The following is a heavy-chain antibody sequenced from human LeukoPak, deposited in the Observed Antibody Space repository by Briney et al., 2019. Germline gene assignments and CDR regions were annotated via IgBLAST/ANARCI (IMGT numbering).Heavy chain of an antibody. V-gene: IGHV3-30*04. Sequence: TGGSLRLSCAGSGFTFSRYSMNWFRQAPGKGLEWVAVITCDGSNKYYADSVKGRFTISRDNSKNTLYLQMNSLRAEDTAVYYCARDSRYDSSGYSPIYWYFDLWGRGTLVTVSS. CDR3: ARDSRYDSSGYSPIYWYFDL. CDR2: ITCDGSNK. CDR1: GFTFSRYS. D-gene: IGHD3-22*01. J-gene: IGHJ2*01.